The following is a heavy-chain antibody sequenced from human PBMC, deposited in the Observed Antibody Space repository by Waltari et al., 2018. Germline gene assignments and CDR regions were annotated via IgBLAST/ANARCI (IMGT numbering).Heavy chain of an antibody. D-gene: IGHD2-2*01. Sequence: QVQLQESGPGLVQPSETLSLTCTVSGGSINSYYWNWIRQAPGKGLEWIGGIYENGNINDNPSLKSRVNISADTSKNQFSLKLTSVTTADTAVYYCARRICSSVTCYVVGGNWMDPWGQGTLVTVSS. V-gene: IGHV4-59*01. CDR1: GGSINSYY. J-gene: IGHJ5*02. CDR2: IYENGNI. CDR3: ARRICSSVTCYVVGGNWMDP.